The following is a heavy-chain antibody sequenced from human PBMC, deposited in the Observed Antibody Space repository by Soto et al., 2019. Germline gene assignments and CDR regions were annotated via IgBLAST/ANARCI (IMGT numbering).Heavy chain of an antibody. CDR2: TYYRSKWFN. V-gene: IGHV6-1*01. CDR1: GDSVSSNTIA. Sequence: SQTLSLTCAISGDSVSSNTIAWNWIRQSPSRGLEWLGRTYYRSKWFNDYAVSVESRIIINPDTSKNQFSLQVNSVTPDDTAVYYCARGLLATGLDVWGQGTTVTVSS. CDR3: ARGLLATGLDV. J-gene: IGHJ6*02. D-gene: IGHD3-3*02.